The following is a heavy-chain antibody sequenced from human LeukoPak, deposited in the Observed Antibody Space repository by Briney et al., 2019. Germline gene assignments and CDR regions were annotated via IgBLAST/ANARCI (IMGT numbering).Heavy chain of an antibody. V-gene: IGHV1-69*04. Sequence: ASVKVSCTASGGTFSSYAISWVRQAPGQGLEWMGRIIPILGIANYAQKFQGRVTITADKSTSTAYMELSSLRSEDTAVYYCARVPITLSYYYYGMDVWGQGTTVTVSS. J-gene: IGHJ6*02. CDR1: GGTFSSYA. CDR3: ARVPITLSYYYYGMDV. D-gene: IGHD5-12*01. CDR2: IIPILGIA.